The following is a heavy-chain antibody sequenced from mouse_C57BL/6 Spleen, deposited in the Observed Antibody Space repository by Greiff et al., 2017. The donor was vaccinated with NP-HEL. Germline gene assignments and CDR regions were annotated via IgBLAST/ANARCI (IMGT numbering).Heavy chain of an antibody. CDR3: TREDGNYFDY. J-gene: IGHJ2*01. V-gene: IGHV5-9-1*02. D-gene: IGHD2-3*01. Sequence: DVHLVESGEGLVKPGGSLKLSCAASGFTFSSYAMSWVRQTPEKRLEWVAYISSGGDYIYYADTVKGRFTISRDNARNTLYLQMSSLKSEDTAMYYCTREDGNYFDYWGKGTTLTVSS. CDR1: GFTFSSYA. CDR2: ISSGGDYI.